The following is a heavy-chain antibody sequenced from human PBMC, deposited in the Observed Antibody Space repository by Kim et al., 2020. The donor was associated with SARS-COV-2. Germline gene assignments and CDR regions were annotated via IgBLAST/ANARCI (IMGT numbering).Heavy chain of an antibody. J-gene: IGHJ3*02. Sequence: SETLSLTCTVSGGSISSYYWSWIRQPAGKGLEWIGRIYTSGSTNYNPSLKSRVTMSVDTSKNQFSLKLSSVTAADTAVYYCARDVKYDFWSGYTTFDAFDIWGQGTMVTVSS. V-gene: IGHV4-4*07. CDR3: ARDVKYDFWSGYTTFDAFDI. CDR1: GGSISSYY. D-gene: IGHD3-3*01. CDR2: IYTSGST.